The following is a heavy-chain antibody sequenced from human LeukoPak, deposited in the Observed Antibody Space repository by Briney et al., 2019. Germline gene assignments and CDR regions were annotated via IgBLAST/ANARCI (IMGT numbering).Heavy chain of an antibody. J-gene: IGHJ5*02. D-gene: IGHD6-13*01. Sequence: SETLSFTCAVYGGSFSGYYWSWIRQPPGKGLEWIGYIYYSGSTNYNPSLKSRVTISVDTSKNQFSLKLSSVTAADTAVYYCAREAGNWFDPWGQGTLVTVSS. V-gene: IGHV4-59*12. CDR1: GGSFSGYY. CDR2: IYYSGST. CDR3: AREAGNWFDP.